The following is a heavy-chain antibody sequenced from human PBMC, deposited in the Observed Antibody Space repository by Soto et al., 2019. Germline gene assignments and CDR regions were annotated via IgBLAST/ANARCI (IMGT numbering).Heavy chain of an antibody. CDR3: ARGTTTVTSDY. J-gene: IGHJ4*02. CDR2: VNHSGST. V-gene: IGHV4-34*01. Sequence: AETLSLTCAVYGGAFTGYYWSWSRQPPGKGLEWIGEVNHSGSTNYNPSLKSRVTISVDTSKNQFSLKLSSVTAADTAVYYCARGTTTVTSDYWGQGTLVTVSS. D-gene: IGHD4-17*01. CDR1: GGAFTGYY.